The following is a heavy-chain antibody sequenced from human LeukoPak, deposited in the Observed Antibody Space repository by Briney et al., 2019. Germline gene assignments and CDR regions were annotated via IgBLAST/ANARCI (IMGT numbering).Heavy chain of an antibody. V-gene: IGHV4-61*08. CDR2: IYYRGST. CDR1: GGSVSSGGYY. CDR3: ARVIDLTFDI. Sequence: SETLSLTCTVSGGSVSSGGYYWSWIRQPPGKGLEWIGYIYYRGSTNYNPSLESRVTISVETSKNQFSLKLSSVTAADTAFYYCARVIDLTFDIWGQGTMVTVSS. D-gene: IGHD3-22*01. J-gene: IGHJ3*02.